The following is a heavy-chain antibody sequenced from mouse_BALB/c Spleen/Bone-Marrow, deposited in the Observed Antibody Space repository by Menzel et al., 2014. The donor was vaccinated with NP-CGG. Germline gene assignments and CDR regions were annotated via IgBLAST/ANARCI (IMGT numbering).Heavy chain of an antibody. D-gene: IGHD2-12*01. CDR2: INSNGGST. J-gene: IGHJ4*01. V-gene: IGHV5-6-2*01. CDR3: ARLGNDDAMDY. CDR1: GFTFSSYY. Sequence: EVQLQQSGGGLVKLGGSLKLSCAASGFTFSSYYMSWVRQTPEKRLELAAAINSNGGSTYYPDTVKGRFTISRDNAKNTLYLQMSSLKSEDTALYYCARLGNDDAMDYWGQGTSVTVSS.